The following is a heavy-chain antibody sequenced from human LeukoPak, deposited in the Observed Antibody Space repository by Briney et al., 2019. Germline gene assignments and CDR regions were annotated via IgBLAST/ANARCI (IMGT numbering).Heavy chain of an antibody. Sequence: SETLPLTCTVSGGSISSYYWSWIRQPDGKGLEWIGRIYTSGSTNYNPSLKSRVTMSVDTSKNQFSLKLSSVTAADTAVYYCARVGGRYPYYYYYMDVWGKGTTVTVSS. CDR3: ARVGGRYPYYYYYMDV. J-gene: IGHJ6*03. V-gene: IGHV4-4*07. CDR2: IYTSGST. D-gene: IGHD1-26*01. CDR1: GGSISSYY.